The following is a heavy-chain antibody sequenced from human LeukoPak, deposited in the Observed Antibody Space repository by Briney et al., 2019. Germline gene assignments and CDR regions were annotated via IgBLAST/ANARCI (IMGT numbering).Heavy chain of an antibody. D-gene: IGHD6-13*01. V-gene: IGHV3-13*01. CDR3: ASSPAYSSSWYAIDN. Sequence: GGSLRLSCAASGFTFSNYVMHWVRQAAGKGLEWVSGIGTAGDTYYPASVKGRFTISRKNAKNSLCLQMNSLSAGDTAVYYCASSPAYSSSWYAIDNWGQGTLVTVSS. J-gene: IGHJ4*02. CDR2: IGTAGDT. CDR1: GFTFSNYV.